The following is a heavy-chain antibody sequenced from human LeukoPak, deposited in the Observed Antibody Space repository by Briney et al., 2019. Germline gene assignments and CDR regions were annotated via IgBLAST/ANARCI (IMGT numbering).Heavy chain of an antibody. D-gene: IGHD2-8*01. CDR3: ARVGVGP. Sequence: ASVNVSCKASGYTFTSYGILWVRQAPGQRLEWMGWMNPSNGNTKYSEKLQGRVSISRDTSATTAYMELSSLRSEDTAVYYCARVGVGPWGEGSLVTVSS. CDR2: MNPSNGNT. CDR1: GYTFTSYG. V-gene: IGHV1-3*01. J-gene: IGHJ5*02.